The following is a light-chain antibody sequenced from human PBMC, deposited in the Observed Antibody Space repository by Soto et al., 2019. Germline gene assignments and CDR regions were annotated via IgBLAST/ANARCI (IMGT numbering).Light chain of an antibody. V-gene: IGKV3D-15*01. CDR2: GAS. J-gene: IGKJ5*01. CDR3: QQYNNWPPIT. CDR1: QSVSSN. Sequence: EIVMTQSPAPLSVSPGERAPPSCQASQSVSSNLAWYQQKPGQAPRLLIYGASTRATGIPARFSGSGSGTEFTLTISSLQSEDFAVYYCQQYNNWPPITFGQGTRLEIK.